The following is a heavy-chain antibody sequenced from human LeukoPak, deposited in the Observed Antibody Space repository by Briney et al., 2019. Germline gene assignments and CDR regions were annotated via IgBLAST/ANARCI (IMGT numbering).Heavy chain of an antibody. CDR3: ARLYSGYGNYYYYMDV. Sequence: ASVKVSCKASGNTFTGYYMHWVRQAPGQGLEWMGWINPDSGGTNYAEKFQGRVTMTRDTSISTAYMELSRLRSDDTAVYYCARLYSGYGNYYYYMDVWGKGTTVTVPS. D-gene: IGHD5-12*01. CDR2: INPDSGGT. CDR1: GNTFTGYY. J-gene: IGHJ6*03. V-gene: IGHV1-2*02.